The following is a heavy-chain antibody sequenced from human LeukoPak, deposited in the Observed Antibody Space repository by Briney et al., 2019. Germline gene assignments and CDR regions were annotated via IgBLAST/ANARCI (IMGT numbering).Heavy chain of an antibody. CDR1: GYTFTSYG. Sequence: ASVKVSCKASGYTFTSYGISWVRQAPGQGLEWMGWINPNSGGTNYAQKFQGRVTMTRDTSISTAYMELSRLRSDDTAGYYCARARAMVRGVTPDFDYWGQGTLVTVSS. CDR3: ARARAMVRGVTPDFDY. D-gene: IGHD3-10*01. CDR2: INPNSGGT. V-gene: IGHV1-2*02. J-gene: IGHJ4*02.